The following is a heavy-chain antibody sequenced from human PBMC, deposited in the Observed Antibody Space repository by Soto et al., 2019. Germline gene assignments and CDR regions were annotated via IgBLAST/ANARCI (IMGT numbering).Heavy chain of an antibody. D-gene: IGHD2-15*01. V-gene: IGHV1-8*01. CDR1: GGTFSSYD. J-gene: IGHJ4*02. Sequence: ASVKVSCKASGGTFSSYDINWVRQATGQGLEWMGWMNPSGGNTGYAQKFQGRVTMTRDTSTSTVYMELSSLRSEDTAVYYCARRFVVVAATLGSAVPFRTSYFDYWGQGTLVTVSS. CDR3: ARRFVVVAATLGSAVPFRTSYFDY. CDR2: MNPSGGNT.